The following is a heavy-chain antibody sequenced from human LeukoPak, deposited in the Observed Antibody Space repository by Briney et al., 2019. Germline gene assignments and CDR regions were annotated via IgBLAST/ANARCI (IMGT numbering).Heavy chain of an antibody. CDR1: GYTFTSYY. D-gene: IGHD6-13*01. J-gene: IGHJ4*02. CDR3: ARDLDSSSWSTCYFDY. V-gene: IGHV1-46*01. CDR2: INPSGGST. Sequence: ASVKVSCKASGYTFTSYYIHWVRQAPGQGLEWMGIINPSGGSTSYAQRFQGRVTMTRDTSTSTIYMELNSLRSEDTAVYYCARDLDSSSWSTCYFDYWGQGTLVTVFS.